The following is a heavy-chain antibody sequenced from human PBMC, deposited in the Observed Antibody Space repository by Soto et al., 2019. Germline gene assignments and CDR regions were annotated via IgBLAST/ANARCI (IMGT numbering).Heavy chain of an antibody. V-gene: IGHV3-23*01. J-gene: IGHJ4*02. CDR1: GFTFSSYW. CDR2: TKRSGSST. Sequence: PGGSLRLSCAASGFTFSSYWMIWVRQAPGKGLEWVANTKRSGSSTYYADSVKGRFTISRDNSKNTLYLQMNSLRAEDTAVYYCAKGRAVGYSYGWGFDYWGQGTLVTVSS. D-gene: IGHD5-18*01. CDR3: AKGRAVGYSYGWGFDY.